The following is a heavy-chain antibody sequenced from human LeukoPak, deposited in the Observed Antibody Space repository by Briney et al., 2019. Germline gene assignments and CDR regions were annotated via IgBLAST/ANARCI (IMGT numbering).Heavy chain of an antibody. V-gene: IGHV1-8*01. J-gene: IGHJ5*02. D-gene: IGHD1-1*01. CDR1: GYTFRSHD. CDR3: ARESERNDGWFDP. CDR2: VSPKTGRT. Sequence: ASVLVSCKASGYTFRSHDITWVRQATGQGLEWMGWVSPKTGRTGYAQKFQGRVYMTTNASLSTAYMELSSLRSDDTAVYFCARESERNDGWFDPWGQGTLVTVSS.